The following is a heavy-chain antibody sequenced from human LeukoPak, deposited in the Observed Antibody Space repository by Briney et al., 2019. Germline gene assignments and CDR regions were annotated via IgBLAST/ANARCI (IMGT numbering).Heavy chain of an antibody. CDR2: IYYSGTT. V-gene: IGHV4-30-4*01. Sequence: SQTLSLTCNVSGGSISSDNYYWSWIRQPPGKGLEWIGYIYYSGTTYYNPSLKSRVTISVDTSKNQFSLKLTSVTAADTAVYFCARDPYIHLPFYWYFDLWGRGTLVTVSS. CDR1: GGSISSDNYY. D-gene: IGHD5-18*01. CDR3: ARDPYIHLPFYWYFDL. J-gene: IGHJ2*01.